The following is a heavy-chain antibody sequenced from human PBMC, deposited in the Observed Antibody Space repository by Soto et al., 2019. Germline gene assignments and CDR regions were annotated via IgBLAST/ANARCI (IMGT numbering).Heavy chain of an antibody. V-gene: IGHV1-24*01. CDR1: GYTLTELS. D-gene: IGHD1-1*01. Sequence: ASVKVSCKVSGYTLTELSMHWVRQAPGKGLEWMGGFDPEDGETIYAQKFQGRVTMTEDTSTDTAYMELSSLRAEDTAVYYCAKPKNGGTHYFDSWGQGILVTVSS. J-gene: IGHJ4*02. CDR2: FDPEDGET. CDR3: AKPKNGGTHYFDS.